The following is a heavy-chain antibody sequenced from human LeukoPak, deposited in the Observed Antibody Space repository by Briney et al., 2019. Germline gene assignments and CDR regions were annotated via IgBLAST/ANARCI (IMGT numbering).Heavy chain of an antibody. D-gene: IGHD6-25*01. CDR2: ISYDGSTK. V-gene: IGHV3-30-3*01. CDR3: ARDPQRGVPDYFDY. CDR1: GFAFSSYP. Sequence: HTGGSLRLSCAASGFAFSSYPMHWVRQAPGKGLEWVSVISYDGSTKYYADSVKGRFTISRDCPKNTLYLQMDSLRADDTAMYYCARDPQRGVPDYFDYWGQGTLVTVSS. J-gene: IGHJ4*02.